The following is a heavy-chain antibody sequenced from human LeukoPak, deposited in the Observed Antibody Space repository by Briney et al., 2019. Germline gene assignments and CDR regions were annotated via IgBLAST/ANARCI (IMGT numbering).Heavy chain of an antibody. Sequence: PGGSLRLSCAASGFTFSDYYMSWIRQAPGKGLEWVSYISSSGSTIYYADSVKGRFTISRDNAKNSLYLQMNSLRAEDTAVYYCARDGRDCSSTSCYIDYWGQGTLVTVSS. CDR1: GFTFSDYY. CDR3: ARDGRDCSSTSCYIDY. D-gene: IGHD2-2*02. CDR2: ISSSGSTI. J-gene: IGHJ4*02. V-gene: IGHV3-11*01.